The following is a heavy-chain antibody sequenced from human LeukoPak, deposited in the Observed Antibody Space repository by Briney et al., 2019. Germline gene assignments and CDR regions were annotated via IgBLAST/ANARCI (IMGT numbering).Heavy chain of an antibody. CDR2: NSGSGGST. J-gene: IGHJ4*02. V-gene: IGHV3-23*01. Sequence: GRSLRLSCAASGFTFSSYAMSWVRQAPGKWLEWVSANSGSGGSTYYADSVKGRFTISRDNSKNTLYLQMNSLRAEDTAVYYCAKVAYCSSTSCLTFYYFDYWGQGTLVTVSS. CDR1: GFTFSSYA. D-gene: IGHD2-2*01. CDR3: AKVAYCSSTSCLTFYYFDY.